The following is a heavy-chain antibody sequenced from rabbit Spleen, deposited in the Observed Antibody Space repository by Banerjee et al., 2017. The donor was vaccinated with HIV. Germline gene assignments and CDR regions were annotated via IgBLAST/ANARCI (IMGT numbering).Heavy chain of an antibody. CDR3: ARDAATSFSSYGMDL. CDR2: VDVGNSGFT. Sequence: EQLGESGGGLVKPEGSLTLTCTASGVSFSFNNYMCWVRQAPGKGLEWIGCVDVGNSGFTYFANWAKGRFTISKTSSTTVTLQMTSLTAADTATYFCARDAATSFSSYGMDLWGPGTLVTVS. D-gene: IGHD8-1*01. CDR1: GVSFSFNNY. V-gene: IGHV1S45*01. J-gene: IGHJ6*01.